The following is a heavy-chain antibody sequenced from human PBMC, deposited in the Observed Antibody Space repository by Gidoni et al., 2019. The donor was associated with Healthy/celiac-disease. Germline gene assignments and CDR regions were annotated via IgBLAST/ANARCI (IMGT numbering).Heavy chain of an antibody. Sequence: EVQLVQSGAEAKTPGEPLKISCKGSGYSSTSYWLGWLRQMPGKGLEWMRIIYPGDSYTRYSPSIQGQVTNSADKSISTAYLQWSSLKASDTAMYYCARPSNWNYRDEFDYWGQGTLVTVSS. CDR2: IYPGDSYT. V-gene: IGHV5-51*01. CDR3: ARPSNWNYRDEFDY. D-gene: IGHD1-7*01. J-gene: IGHJ4*02. CDR1: GYSSTSYW.